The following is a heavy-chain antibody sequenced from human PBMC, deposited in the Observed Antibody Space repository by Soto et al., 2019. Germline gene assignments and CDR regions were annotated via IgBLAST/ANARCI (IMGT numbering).Heavy chain of an antibody. D-gene: IGHD1-1*01. CDR3: ARAAIKGHQVAGQPPVSQTLDY. V-gene: IGHV4-34*01. J-gene: IGHJ4*02. CDR2: ITRSGNT. Sequence: LETRSGTGGVYRESSCGYYRTWIRQHPGEGLEWIGEITRSGNTNYNPSLKSRVTISSDTSKNQFSLELTSVTAADTAVYYCARAAIKGHQVAGQPPVSQTLDYWGQGTLVTVSS. CDR1: RESSCGYY.